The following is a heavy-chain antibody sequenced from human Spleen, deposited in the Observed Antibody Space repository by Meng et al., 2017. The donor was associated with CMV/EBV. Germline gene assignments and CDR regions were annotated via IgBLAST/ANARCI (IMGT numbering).Heavy chain of an antibody. CDR3: ARGYGSATHGGFDP. CDR1: AFTFSDHY. Sequence: GESLKISCAATAFTFSDHYMSWIRQAPGQGLEWVAFISSSGITMDYADSVKGRFTVSRDNAKKSLFLQMNSLRTEDTALYFCARGYGSATHGGFDPWGQGTLVTVSS. D-gene: IGHD1-26*01. CDR2: ISSSGITM. J-gene: IGHJ5*02. V-gene: IGHV3-11*01.